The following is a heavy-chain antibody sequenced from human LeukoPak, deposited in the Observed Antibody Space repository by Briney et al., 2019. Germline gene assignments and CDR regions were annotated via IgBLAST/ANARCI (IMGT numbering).Heavy chain of an antibody. V-gene: IGHV4-59*13. D-gene: IGHD3-10*01. CDR2: IYSSGRT. Sequence: SETLSLTCSVSYGSINSYYWNWIRQPPGKGLEWIGYIYSSGRTPYNPSLKGRVTISVDTSKNQHYLKLTSVTAADTAVYYCAGDYSSGSYRFDFWGRGSLVTVSS. CDR1: YGSINSYY. CDR3: AGDYSSGSYRFDF. J-gene: IGHJ4*02.